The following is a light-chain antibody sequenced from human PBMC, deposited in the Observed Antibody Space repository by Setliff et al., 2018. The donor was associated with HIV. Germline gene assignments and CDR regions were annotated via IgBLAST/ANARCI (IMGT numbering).Light chain of an antibody. V-gene: IGLV2-14*01. CDR2: EVS. Sequence: QSALTQPASVSGSPGQSVTISCTGTSSDVGFYNYVSWYQQHPGKAPKLMIYEVSNRPSGVSDRFSGSKSGNTASLTISGLQAEDEADYYCSSYAGSDVFGTGTKVTVL. CDR1: SSDVGFYNY. CDR3: SSYAGSDV. J-gene: IGLJ1*01.